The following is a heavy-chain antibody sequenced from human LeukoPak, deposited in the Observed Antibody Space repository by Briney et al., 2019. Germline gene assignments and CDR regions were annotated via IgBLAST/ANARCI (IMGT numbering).Heavy chain of an antibody. J-gene: IGHJ3*02. CDR1: GFIFNTYG. CDR2: FSGGDGQT. Sequence: GGSLRLSCAISGFIFNTYGMNWVRQTPGKGLEWVSTFSGGDGQTFYADSVRGRFTISRDSSRNTVSLQMNSLRSEDTAVYYCAADYYGDYANPGFDIWDQGTMVTVSS. CDR3: AADYYGDYANPGFDI. D-gene: IGHD4-17*01. V-gene: IGHV3-23*01.